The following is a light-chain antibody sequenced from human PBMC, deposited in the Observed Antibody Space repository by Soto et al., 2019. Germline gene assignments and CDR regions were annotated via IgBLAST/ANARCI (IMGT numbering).Light chain of an antibody. J-gene: IGLJ2*01. V-gene: IGLV2-8*01. Sequence: QSALTQPPSASGSPGQSVTVSCTGTSSDVGGYNYVSWYQQHPGKAPKLMISEVSKRPSGVPDRFSGSKSGNTASLTVSGLQAEDEADYYCSSYAGSNNFWVFGGGTQLTVL. CDR3: SSYAGSNNFWV. CDR1: SSDVGGYNY. CDR2: EVS.